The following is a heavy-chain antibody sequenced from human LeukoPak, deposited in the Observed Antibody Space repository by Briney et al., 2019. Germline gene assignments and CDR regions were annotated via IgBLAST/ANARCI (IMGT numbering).Heavy chain of an antibody. CDR1: GFTFSSYA. CDR3: ARGPSGYHNT. V-gene: IGHV3-23*01. D-gene: IGHD5-12*01. J-gene: IGHJ4*02. CDR2: ISISGGST. Sequence: PGGSLRLSCAASGFTFSSYAMTWVRQAPGKGLEWVSDISISGGSTYYADSVKGRLTISRDNSKNTLYLQMNSLRAEDTAVYYCARGPSGYHNTGGQGTLVTVSS.